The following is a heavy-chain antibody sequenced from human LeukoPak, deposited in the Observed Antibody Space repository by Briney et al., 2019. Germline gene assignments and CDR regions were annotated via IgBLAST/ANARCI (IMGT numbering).Heavy chain of an antibody. V-gene: IGHV4-30-2*01. J-gene: IGHJ5*02. CDR1: GGSISSGGYS. CDR2: IYHSGST. CDR3: PRPIRGMVRGVIPPGFDP. Sequence: SQTLSLTCAVSGGSISSGGYSWSWIRQPPGKGLEWIGYIYHSGSTYYNPSLKSRVTISVDRSKNQFSPKLSSVTAADTAVYYCPRPIRGMVRGVIPPGFDPGAQGPLVTVPS. D-gene: IGHD3-10*01.